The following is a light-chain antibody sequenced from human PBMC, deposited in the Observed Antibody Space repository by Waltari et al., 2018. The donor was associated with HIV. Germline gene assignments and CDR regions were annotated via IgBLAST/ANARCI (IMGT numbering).Light chain of an antibody. CDR3: CSYAGSSTPYV. J-gene: IGLJ1*01. V-gene: IGLV2-23*02. Sequence: QSALTQPASVSGSPGQSITISCTGTSSDVGDYNYVSWYQQHPGKAPKVLIYDVSKRPSGVSNRFSGSKSGNTASLTISGLQAEDEADYYCCSYAGSSTPYVFGTGTKVTVL. CDR1: SSDVGDYNY. CDR2: DVS.